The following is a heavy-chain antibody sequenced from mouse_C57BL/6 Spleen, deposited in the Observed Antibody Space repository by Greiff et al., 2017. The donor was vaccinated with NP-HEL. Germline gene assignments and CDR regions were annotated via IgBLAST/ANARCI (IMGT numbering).Heavy chain of an antibody. CDR2: IRNKANGYTT. CDR1: GFTFTDYY. D-gene: IGHD4-1*01. CDR3: ARYPLGGYAMDY. J-gene: IGHJ4*01. Sequence: EVKLMESGGGLVQPGGSLSLSCAASGFTFTDYYMSWVRQPPGKALEWLGFIRNKANGYTTEYSESVKGRFTISRENSQSILYLQMNALRAEDSATYYCARYPLGGYAMDYWGQGTSVTVSS. V-gene: IGHV7-3*01.